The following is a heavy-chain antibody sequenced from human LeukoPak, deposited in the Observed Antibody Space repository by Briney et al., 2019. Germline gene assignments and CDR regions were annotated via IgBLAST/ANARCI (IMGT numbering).Heavy chain of an antibody. CDR2: INHSGST. D-gene: IGHD3-22*01. CDR3: ARGVSYYDSSGYYSENDAFDI. V-gene: IGHV4-34*01. CDR1: GGSFSGYY. J-gene: IGHJ3*02. Sequence: SETLSLTCAVYGGSFSGYYWSWIRQPPGKGLEWIGEINHSGSTNYNPSLKSRVTISVDTSKNQFSLKLSSVTAADTAVYYCARGVSYYDSSGYYSENDAFDIWGQGTMVTVSS.